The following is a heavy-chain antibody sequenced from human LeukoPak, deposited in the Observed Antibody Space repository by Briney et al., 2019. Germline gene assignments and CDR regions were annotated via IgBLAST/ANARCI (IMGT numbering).Heavy chain of an antibody. Sequence: GASVKVSCKASGYTFTSYYMHWVRQAPGQGLEWMGIINPSGGSTSYAQKFQGRVTMTRDMSTSTVYMELSSLRSEDTAVYYCARARQQLDYFDYWGQGTLVTVSS. V-gene: IGHV1-46*01. CDR1: GYTFTSYY. D-gene: IGHD6-13*01. CDR3: ARARQQLDYFDY. J-gene: IGHJ4*02. CDR2: INPSGGST.